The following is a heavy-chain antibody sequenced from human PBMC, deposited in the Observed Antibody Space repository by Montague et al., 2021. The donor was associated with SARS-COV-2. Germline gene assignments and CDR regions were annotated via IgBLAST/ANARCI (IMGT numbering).Heavy chain of an antibody. CDR3: ARGLLRYFFD. D-gene: IGHD3-9*01. CDR1: GGSFSEYY. V-gene: IGHV4-34*01. CDR2: FNYTGST. Sequence: SETLSLTCTVFGGSFSEYYWTWIRQSPGKGLEWIGEFNYTGSTNYNPSLKSRVTISVDTSKNHFSLKLTSMTAADTAIYYCARGLLRYFFDWGQGTTVTVSS. J-gene: IGHJ6*02.